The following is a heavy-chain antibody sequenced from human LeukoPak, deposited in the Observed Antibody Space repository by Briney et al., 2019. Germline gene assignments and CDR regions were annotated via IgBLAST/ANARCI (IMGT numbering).Heavy chain of an antibody. D-gene: IGHD6-13*01. CDR1: SGSFSGYY. V-gene: IGHV4-34*01. J-gene: IGHJ4*02. CDR3: ARAKYSGSWTDY. CDR2: INHSGST. Sequence: SETLSLTCAVYSGSFSGYYWGWIRQPPGKGLEWIGEINHSGSTKYNPSLKSRVTISVDTSKNQFSLKLSSVTAADTAMYYCARAKYSGSWTDYWGQGTLVTVSS.